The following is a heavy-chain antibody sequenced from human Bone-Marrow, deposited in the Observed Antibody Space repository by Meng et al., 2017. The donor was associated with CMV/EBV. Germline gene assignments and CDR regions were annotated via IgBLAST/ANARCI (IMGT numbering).Heavy chain of an antibody. Sequence: ASVKVSCKASGYTFSDYYIHWVRQAPGQGPEWMGWINPNGGGTDYAQKFEGRVTMTRDTSISTAYMELRRLRSDDTAVYYCARTQDCSSTSCYLDAFDIWGQGTTVTVSS. CDR1: GYTFSDYY. CDR2: INPNGGGT. CDR3: ARTQDCSSTSCYLDAFDI. V-gene: IGHV1-2*02. J-gene: IGHJ3*02. D-gene: IGHD2-2*01.